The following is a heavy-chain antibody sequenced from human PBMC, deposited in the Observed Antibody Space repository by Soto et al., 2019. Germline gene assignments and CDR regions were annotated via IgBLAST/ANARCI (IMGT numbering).Heavy chain of an antibody. V-gene: IGHV1-18*01. CDR3: ARDLVVAAYSPEFYYYYGMDV. Sequence: ASVKVSCKAIGYTSSSYGINWVRQAPGQGLEWMGWISVFNGDTKYAQKFQGRVAITTDTSTSTAYMELRSLRSDDTAVYYCARDLVVAAYSPEFYYYYGMDVWGQGTTVTVSS. J-gene: IGHJ6*02. CDR2: ISVFNGDT. CDR1: GYTSSSYG. D-gene: IGHD2-15*01.